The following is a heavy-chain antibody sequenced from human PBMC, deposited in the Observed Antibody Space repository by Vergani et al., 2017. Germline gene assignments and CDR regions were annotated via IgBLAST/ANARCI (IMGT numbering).Heavy chain of an antibody. CDR1: GFTFTAHG. D-gene: IGHD2/OR15-2a*01. CDR3: VKEKIDLGSYFFDS. Sequence: EVQLLESGGGSAQPGESLRLSCVASGFTFTAHGLNWVRQAPGKGLEWVSGISGQNFRTHYADSVKGRFTISRDDSKNTVFLQMHSLRAEDTAIYYCVKEKIDLGSYFFDSWGHGILVTVPS. CDR2: ISGQNFRT. V-gene: IGHV3-23*01. J-gene: IGHJ4*01.